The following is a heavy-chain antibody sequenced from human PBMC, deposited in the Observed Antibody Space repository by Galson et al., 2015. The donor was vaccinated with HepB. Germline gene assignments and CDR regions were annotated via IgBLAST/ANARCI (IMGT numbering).Heavy chain of an antibody. CDR3: ARSYCGGDCYAPFDY. CDR1: GFTFSSYS. Sequence: LRLSCAASGFTFSSYSMNWVRQAPGKGLEWVSVIYSGGSTYYADSVKGRFTISRDNSKNTLYLQMNSLRAEDTAVYYCARSYCGGDCYAPFDYWGQGTLVTVSS. D-gene: IGHD2-21*02. J-gene: IGHJ4*02. V-gene: IGHV3-66*02. CDR2: IYSGGST.